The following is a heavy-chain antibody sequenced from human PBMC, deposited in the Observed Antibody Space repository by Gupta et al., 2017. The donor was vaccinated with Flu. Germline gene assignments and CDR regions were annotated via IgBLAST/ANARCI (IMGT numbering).Heavy chain of an antibody. J-gene: IGHJ4*02. D-gene: IGHD6-19*01. Sequence: WVRQAPGKGLEWVPAISGSGGTTHYADSVKGRFTISRDNSKNTLYLQMNSLRAEDTAVYYCAKGDRGSGWAYWGQGTLVTVSS. CDR3: AKGDRGSGWAY. V-gene: IGHV3-23*01. CDR2: ISGSGGTT.